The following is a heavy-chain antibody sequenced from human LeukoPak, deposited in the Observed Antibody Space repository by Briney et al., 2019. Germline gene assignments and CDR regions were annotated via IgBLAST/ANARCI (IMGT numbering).Heavy chain of an antibody. Sequence: SETLSLTCAVYGGSFSGYYWSWIRQPPGKGLEWIGEINHSGSTNYNPSLKSRVTISVDTSKNQFSLKLSSVPAADTAVYYCARAVLLWFGELYYFDYWGQGTLVTVSS. CDR2: INHSGST. J-gene: IGHJ4*02. CDR3: ARAVLLWFGELYYFDY. CDR1: GGSFSGYY. V-gene: IGHV4-34*01. D-gene: IGHD3-10*01.